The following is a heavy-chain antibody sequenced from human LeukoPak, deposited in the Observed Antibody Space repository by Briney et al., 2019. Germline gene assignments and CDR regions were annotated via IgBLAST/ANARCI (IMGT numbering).Heavy chain of an antibody. J-gene: IGHJ4*02. CDR1: GFTFSSSA. V-gene: IGHV3-23*01. CDR3: AKGYYGSGSYGWFDY. D-gene: IGHD3-10*01. Sequence: GASLRLSCAASGFTFSSSAMSWVRQAPGKGLEWVSTISGSGDRTYYADSVKGRFTISRDNSKNTLFLHMNSLRAEDTAVYSCAKGYYGSGSYGWFDYWGQGTLVTVSS. CDR2: ISGSGDRT.